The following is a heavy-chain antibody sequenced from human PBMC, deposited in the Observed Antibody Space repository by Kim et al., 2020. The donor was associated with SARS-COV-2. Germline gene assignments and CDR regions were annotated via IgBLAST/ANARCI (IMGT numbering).Heavy chain of an antibody. CDR2: ISGGNGDT. CDR3: ARGAYCIGDSCPSYNWLDR. V-gene: IGHV1-3*01. J-gene: IGHJ5*02. Sequence: ASVKVSCKASGYTFTRHAIHWVRQAPGQRLEWMGWISGGNGDTKYSQKFQGRVTITRDTSATTAYMDLSRLRFEDTAVYYCARGAYCIGDSCPSYNWLDRWGQGTLVTVSS. D-gene: IGHD2-15*01. CDR1: GYTFTRHA.